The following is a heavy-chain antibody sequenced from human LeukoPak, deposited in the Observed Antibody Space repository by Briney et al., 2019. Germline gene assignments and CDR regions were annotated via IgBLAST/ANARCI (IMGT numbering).Heavy chain of an antibody. CDR1: GVSFIGYY. D-gene: IGHD3-3*01. CDR2: INHSGGA. CDR3: ARVPLRSLESFDY. Sequence: SETLSLTCAVYGVSFIGYYWSWIRQPPGKGLEWIGEINHSGGANYNPSLKSRVTISADTSKSQFSLKLGSVTAADTAVYYCARVPLRSLESFDYWGQGTLVTVSS. V-gene: IGHV4-34*01. J-gene: IGHJ4*02.